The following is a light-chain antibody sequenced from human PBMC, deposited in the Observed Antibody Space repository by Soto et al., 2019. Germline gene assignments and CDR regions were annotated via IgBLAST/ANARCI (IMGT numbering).Light chain of an antibody. Sequence: DIQMTQSPSTLSGSVGDRVTITCRASQTISSWLAWYQQKPGKAPKLLIYKASTLKSGVPSRFSGSGSGTEFTLTISSLQPDDCGTYYCQQYNSYSRTFGQGTKVDIK. CDR1: QTISSW. J-gene: IGKJ1*01. V-gene: IGKV1-5*03. CDR2: KAS. CDR3: QQYNSYSRT.